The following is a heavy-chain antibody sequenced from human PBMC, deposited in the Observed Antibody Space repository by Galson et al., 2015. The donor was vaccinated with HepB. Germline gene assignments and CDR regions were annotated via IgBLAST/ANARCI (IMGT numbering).Heavy chain of an antibody. D-gene: IGHD4-17*01. V-gene: IGHV1-18*01. CDR1: GYTFTSYG. CDR2: ISAYNGNT. Sequence: SVKVSCKASGYTFTSYGISWVRQAPGQGLEWMGWISAYNGNTNYAQKLQGRVTMTTGTSTSTAYMELRSLRSDDTAVYYCARVGRNDYGDYVDYYYYYMDVWGKGTTVTVSS. CDR3: ARVGRNDYGDYVDYYYYYMDV. J-gene: IGHJ6*03.